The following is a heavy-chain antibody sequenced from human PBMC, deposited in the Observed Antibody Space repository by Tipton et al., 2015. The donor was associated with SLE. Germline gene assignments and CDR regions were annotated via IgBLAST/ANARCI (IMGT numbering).Heavy chain of an antibody. CDR2: IYSGGNT. CDR3: AKDQAGQTGDAFDI. CDR1: GYTFSIYA. D-gene: IGHD3-9*01. J-gene: IGHJ3*02. Sequence: GSLRLSCAASGYTFSIYAMSWVRQAPGKGLEWVSVIYSGGNTYYADSVKGRFTISRDNSKNTLYLQMNSLKAEDTAVYYCAKDQAGQTGDAFDIWGQGTMATVSS. V-gene: IGHV3-23*03.